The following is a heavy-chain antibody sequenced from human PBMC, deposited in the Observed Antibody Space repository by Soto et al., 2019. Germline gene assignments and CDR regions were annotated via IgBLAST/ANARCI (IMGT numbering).Heavy chain of an antibody. J-gene: IGHJ4*02. Sequence: GASVKVSCKTSGYSFTTYGISWVRQAPGQGLEWMGWISGYNGNTNYAQKLQGRVTMTTDTSTSTAYMELRSLRSEDTAVYYCARGPDGDKVDYWGQGTLVTVSS. V-gene: IGHV1-18*01. CDR1: GYSFTTYG. CDR2: ISGYNGNT. CDR3: ARGPDGDKVDY. D-gene: IGHD7-27*01.